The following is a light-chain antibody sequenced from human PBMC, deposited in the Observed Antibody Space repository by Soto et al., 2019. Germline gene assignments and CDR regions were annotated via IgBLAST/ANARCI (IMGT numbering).Light chain of an antibody. V-gene: IGLV1-40*01. J-gene: IGLJ2*01. CDR3: QSYDISLSGSRV. Sequence: QPVLTQPPSVSGAPGQRVTISCTGSSSNIGAGNDVNWYQQLPGTAPKLLIYGNSNRPSGVPDRFSGSKSGTSASLAITGLQAEDEADYYCQSYDISLSGSRVFGGGTKLTVL. CDR1: SSNIGAGND. CDR2: GNS.